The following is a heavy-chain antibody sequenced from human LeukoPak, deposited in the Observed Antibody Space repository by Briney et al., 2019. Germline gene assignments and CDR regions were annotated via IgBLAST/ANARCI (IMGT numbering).Heavy chain of an antibody. V-gene: IGHV1-46*01. J-gene: IGHJ6*03. CDR3: ARGRYDILTGYYWYYYMDV. CDR1: GYTFSVYF. CDR2: IYPSGGRT. D-gene: IGHD3-9*01. Sequence: ASVKVSCKASGYTFSVYFINWVRQAPGQGLEWMGIIYPSGGRTNYAQKFQGRVTMTRDMSTSTVYMELSSLRSEDTAVYYCARGRYDILTGYYWYYYMDVWGKGTTVTVSS.